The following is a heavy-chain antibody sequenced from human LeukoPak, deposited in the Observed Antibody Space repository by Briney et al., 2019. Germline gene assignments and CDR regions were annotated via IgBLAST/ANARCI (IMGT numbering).Heavy chain of an antibody. CDR3: TTGPPGGIAIFGVLIQYFDY. CDR1: GFTFDSYA. J-gene: IGHJ4*02. Sequence: GGSLRLSCAASGFTFDSYAMSWVRQAPGKGLGWVSAVSDSGDSTDYADSVKGRFTITKDNSRNTFYLHISGLGADDTAVYYCTTGPPGGIAIFGVLIQYFDYWGQGTLGTVSS. V-gene: IGHV3-23*01. CDR2: VSDSGDST. D-gene: IGHD3-3*01.